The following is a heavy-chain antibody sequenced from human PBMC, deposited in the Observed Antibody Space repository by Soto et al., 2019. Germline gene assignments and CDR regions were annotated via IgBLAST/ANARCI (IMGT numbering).Heavy chain of an antibody. CDR3: ARASSHIAAAGNIDY. V-gene: IGHV3-30-3*01. CDR1: GFTFSSYA. J-gene: IGHJ4*02. Sequence: GGSLRLSCAASGFTFSSYAMHWVRQAPGKGLEWVAVISYDGSNKYYANSVKGRFTISRDNSKNTLYLKMNSLRAEDTAVYYCARASSHIAAAGNIDYWGQGTLVTVSS. CDR2: ISYDGSNK. D-gene: IGHD6-13*01.